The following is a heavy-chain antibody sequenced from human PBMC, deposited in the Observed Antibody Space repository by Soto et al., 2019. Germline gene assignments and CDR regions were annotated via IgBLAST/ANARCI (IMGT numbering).Heavy chain of an antibody. Sequence: GGSLRLSCAASGFTFSNAWMNWVRQAPGKGLEWVGLIKSKTDGGTIDYAAPVKGRFTILRDDLRNTVYLQMNSLKAEDTALYYCVREMSGAFDYWGQGTPVTVSS. J-gene: IGHJ4*02. CDR2: IKSKTDGGTI. CDR1: GFTFSNAW. CDR3: VREMSGAFDY. V-gene: IGHV3-15*07. D-gene: IGHD3-10*01.